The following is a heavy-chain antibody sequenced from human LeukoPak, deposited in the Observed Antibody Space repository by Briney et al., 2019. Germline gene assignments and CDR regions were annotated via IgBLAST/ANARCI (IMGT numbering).Heavy chain of an antibody. CDR2: ISGGGDSV. V-gene: IGHV3-23*01. J-gene: IGHJ4*02. Sequence: GGSLRLSCAASGFPFSDYAMTWVRQTPGKGLEWVSVISGGGDSVDYADSMKGRFTISRDNSKNTLYLQMYSQRAEATALYYCAKLGCTGTLCYANYWGQGTLVTVSS. CDR1: GFPFSDYA. D-gene: IGHD2-2*01. CDR3: AKLGCTGTLCYANY.